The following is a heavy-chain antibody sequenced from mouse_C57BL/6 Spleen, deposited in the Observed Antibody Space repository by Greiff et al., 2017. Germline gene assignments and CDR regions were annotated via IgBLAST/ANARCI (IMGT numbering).Heavy chain of an antibody. J-gene: IGHJ2*01. D-gene: IGHD1-1*01. CDR2: IDPETGGT. CDR1: GYTFTDYE. Sequence: QVQLQQSGAELVRPGASVTLSCKASGYTFTDYEMHLVKQTPVHGLAWFCAIDPETGGTAYNQKFKGKAILTADKSSSTAYMELRSLTSEDSAVYYGTRMVLRYPYYFDYWGQGTTLTVSS. V-gene: IGHV1-15*01. CDR3: TRMVLRYPYYFDY.